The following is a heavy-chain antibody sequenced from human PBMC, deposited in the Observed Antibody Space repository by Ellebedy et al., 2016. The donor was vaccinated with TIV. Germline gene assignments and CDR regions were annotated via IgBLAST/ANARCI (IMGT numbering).Heavy chain of an antibody. CDR2: INHSGST. CDR1: GGSFSGYY. Sequence: GSLRLXXAVYGGSFSGYYWSWIRQPPGKGLEWIGEINHSGSTNYNPSLKSRVTISVDTSKNQFSLKLSSVTAADTAAYYCARGRVRLDYWGQGTLVTVSS. J-gene: IGHJ4*02. V-gene: IGHV4-34*01. D-gene: IGHD1-1*01. CDR3: ARGRVRLDY.